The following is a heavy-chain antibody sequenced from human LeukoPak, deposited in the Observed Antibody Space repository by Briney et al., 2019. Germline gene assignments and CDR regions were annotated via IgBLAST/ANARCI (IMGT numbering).Heavy chain of an antibody. CDR2: IKQDGSEK. J-gene: IGHJ6*03. Sequence: QSGGSLRLSCAASGFTFSSYWMSWVRQAPGKGLEWVANIKQDGSEKYYVDSVKGRFTISRDNAKNSLYLQMNSLRAEDTAVYYCARYGWLRFPTYYYYYMDVWGKGTTVTVSS. CDR1: GFTFSSYW. CDR3: ARYGWLRFPTYYYYYMDV. D-gene: IGHD5-12*01. V-gene: IGHV3-7*01.